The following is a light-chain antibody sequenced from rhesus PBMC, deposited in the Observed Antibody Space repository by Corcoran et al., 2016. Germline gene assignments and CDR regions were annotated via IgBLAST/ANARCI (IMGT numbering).Light chain of an antibody. CDR1: QGISSW. Sequence: DIQMTQSPSSLSASVGDTITITCRASQGISSWLAWYQQKPGKAPKLLLYKAASLQSGVPSRFSGSGSGTDFTLTISSLQSEDFATYYCQQYSTSPFTFGPGTKLDIK. V-gene: IGKV1-22*01. CDR3: QQYSTSPFT. CDR2: KAA. J-gene: IGKJ3*01.